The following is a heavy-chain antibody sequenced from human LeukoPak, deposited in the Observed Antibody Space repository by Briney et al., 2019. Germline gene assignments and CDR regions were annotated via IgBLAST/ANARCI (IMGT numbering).Heavy chain of an antibody. D-gene: IGHD2-2*02. CDR3: AAAIRYYYDMDV. J-gene: IGHJ6*02. Sequence: PSETLSLTCAVSGRSFSGYYWSWVRQPPGKGLEWIGEINYSGSTNYNPSLKSRVTMSLDTSKNQFSLKLSSVTAADTAVYYCAAAIRYYYDMDVWGQGTTVAVSS. CDR2: INYSGST. CDR1: GRSFSGYY. V-gene: IGHV4-34*01.